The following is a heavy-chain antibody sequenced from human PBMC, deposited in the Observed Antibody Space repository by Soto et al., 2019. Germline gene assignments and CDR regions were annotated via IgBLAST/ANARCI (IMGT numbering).Heavy chain of an antibody. CDR3: ARGVTIFGVFDP. Sequence: SSETLSLTCTVSGGSCSSGGFYWSWIRQHPGKGLEWIGYIYYSGNTYYNPSLKSRVTISVDTSKNEFSLKLSSVTAADTAVYYCARGVTIFGVFDPWGQGTLVTVSS. CDR1: GGSCSSGGFY. CDR2: IYYSGNT. D-gene: IGHD3-3*01. V-gene: IGHV4-31*03. J-gene: IGHJ5*02.